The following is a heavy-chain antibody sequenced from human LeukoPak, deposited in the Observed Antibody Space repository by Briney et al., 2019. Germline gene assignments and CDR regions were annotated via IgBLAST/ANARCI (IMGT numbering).Heavy chain of an antibody. CDR1: SGSISSYY. D-gene: IGHD5-18*01. CDR2: IYYSGST. CDR3: AREADTAMYSYSDY. J-gene: IGHJ4*02. V-gene: IGHV4-59*01. Sequence: SETLSLTCTVSSGSISSYYWSWIRQPPGKGLEWIGYIYYSGSTNYNPSLKSRVTISVDTSKNQFSLKLSSVTAADTAVYYCAREADTAMYSYSDYWGQGTLVTVSS.